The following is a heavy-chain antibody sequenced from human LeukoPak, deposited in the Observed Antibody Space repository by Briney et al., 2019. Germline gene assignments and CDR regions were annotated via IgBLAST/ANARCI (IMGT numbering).Heavy chain of an antibody. Sequence: GGSLRLSCAASGFTFDDYGMSWVRQAPGKGLEWVSGINWNGGSTGYADSVKGRFTISRDNAKNSLYLQMNSLRAEDTAVYYCAREGYDSLFGFNWFDPWGQGTLVTVSS. CDR2: INWNGGST. V-gene: IGHV3-20*04. D-gene: IGHD3-22*01. CDR1: GFTFDDYG. J-gene: IGHJ5*02. CDR3: AREGYDSLFGFNWFDP.